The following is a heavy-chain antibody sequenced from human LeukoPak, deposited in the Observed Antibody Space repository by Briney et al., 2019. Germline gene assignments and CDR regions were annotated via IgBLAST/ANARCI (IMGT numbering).Heavy chain of an antibody. CDR2: ISWNRGSI. D-gene: IGHD5-18*01. Sequence: PGRSLRLSCAASGFTFDDYAMHWVRQAPAKGLEWVSGISWNRGSIGYADSVKGRFTISRDNAKNTLYLQMNSLRAEDMALYYCARDKGSGYCDDLFDYWGQGTLVTVSS. CDR3: ARDKGSGYCDDLFDY. V-gene: IGHV3-9*03. CDR1: GFTFDDYA. J-gene: IGHJ4*02.